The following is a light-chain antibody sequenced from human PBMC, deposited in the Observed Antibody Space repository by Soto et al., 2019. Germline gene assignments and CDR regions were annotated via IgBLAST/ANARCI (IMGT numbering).Light chain of an antibody. Sequence: QSVLTQPPSASGTPGQRVTISCSGSSSNIGSNLVNWYQQLPGTAPKLLIYSNNQRPSGVPDRFSGSKSGTSASLAISGLQSEDEADYYCAAWDDNLNGVIFGGGTKLTVL. CDR2: SNN. J-gene: IGLJ2*01. CDR3: AAWDDNLNGVI. CDR1: SSNIGSNL. V-gene: IGLV1-44*01.